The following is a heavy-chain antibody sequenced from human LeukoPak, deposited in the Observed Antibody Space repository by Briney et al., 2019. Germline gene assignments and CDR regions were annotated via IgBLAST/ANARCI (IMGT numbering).Heavy chain of an antibody. V-gene: IGHV5-51*03. CDR1: GYSFTNYW. D-gene: IGHD6-6*01. J-gene: IGHJ4*02. Sequence: KPGESLKISCKGSGYSFTNYWITWVRQMLGKGLEWMGIIYPGDSDTRYSPSFQGQVTISVDKSISTAYLQWSSLKASDTAMYYCARLGPAPPPSSSFFDYWGQGTLVTVSS. CDR3: ARLGPAPPPSSSFFDY. CDR2: IYPGDSDT.